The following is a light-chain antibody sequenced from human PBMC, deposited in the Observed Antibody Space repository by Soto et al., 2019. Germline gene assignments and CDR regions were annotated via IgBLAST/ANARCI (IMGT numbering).Light chain of an antibody. J-gene: IGKJ5*01. CDR1: QSFSSSY. V-gene: IGKV3D-20*02. CDR3: QQYGNWHPGT. CDR2: GVS. Sequence: EIVFNRCRGTLSLSPGERATLSCRASQSFSSSYLAWYQHKPGQAPKLLLYGVSARAAGIPDRFSGSGFGTDFTLTISRLEPEDFAVYYCQQYGNWHPGTFGQRTPLE.